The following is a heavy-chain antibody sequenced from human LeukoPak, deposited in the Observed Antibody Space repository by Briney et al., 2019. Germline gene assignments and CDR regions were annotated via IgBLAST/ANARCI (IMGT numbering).Heavy chain of an antibody. CDR3: ASLGYYGSGSSGY. Sequence: PGGSLRLSCAASGFTFSSYSMNWVRQAPGKGLEWVSYISSSSSTIYYADSVKGRFTISRDNAKNSLYLQMNSLRAEDTAVYYRASLGYYGSGSSGYWGQGTLVTVSS. CDR1: GFTFSSYS. J-gene: IGHJ4*02. D-gene: IGHD3-10*01. V-gene: IGHV3-48*01. CDR2: ISSSSSTI.